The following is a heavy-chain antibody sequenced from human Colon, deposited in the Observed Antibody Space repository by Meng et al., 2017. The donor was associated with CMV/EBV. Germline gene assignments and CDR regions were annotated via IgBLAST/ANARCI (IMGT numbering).Heavy chain of an antibody. V-gene: IGHV3-74*01. CDR1: GFLFGHHW. J-gene: IGHJ4*02. D-gene: IGHD2-15*01. CDR3: ARVRGQDGLLDS. Sequence: CAASGFLFGHHWMHWVRQTPGKGLEWVSRINSDGSDSTYADSVRGRFSISRDNARNTLYLHMSSLRADDTAVYFCARVRGQDGLLDSWGQGTLVTVSS. CDR2: INSDGSDS.